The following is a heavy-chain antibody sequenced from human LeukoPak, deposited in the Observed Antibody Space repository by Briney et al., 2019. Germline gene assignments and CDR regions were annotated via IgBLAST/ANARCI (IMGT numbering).Heavy chain of an antibody. CDR2: IYSGGTT. V-gene: IGHV3-53*01. Sequence: PGGSLRLSCAASGFTVSSNYMSWVRQAPGKGLEWVSVIYSGGTTNYADSVKGRFTISRDNSKNTLYLQMNSLTDDDTAVYYCAKKWGVGTTTLDYFDYWGQGTLVTVSS. CDR3: AKKWGVGTTTLDYFDY. D-gene: IGHD1-26*01. J-gene: IGHJ4*02. CDR1: GFTVSSNY.